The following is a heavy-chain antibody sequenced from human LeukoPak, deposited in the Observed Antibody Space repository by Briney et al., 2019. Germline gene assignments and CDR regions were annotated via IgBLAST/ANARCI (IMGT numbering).Heavy chain of an antibody. V-gene: IGHV4-4*07. D-gene: IGHD3-10*01. CDR3: ARAVGSGSFQTYYYYMDV. CDR1: GGSISSYY. J-gene: IGHJ6*03. CDR2: IYTSGST. Sequence: SETLSLTCTVSGGSISSYYWSWIRQPAGKGLEWIGRIYTSGSTNYNPSLKSRVTMSVDTSKNQFSLKLSSVTAADTAVYYCARAVGSGSFQTYYYYMDVWGKGTTVTVSS.